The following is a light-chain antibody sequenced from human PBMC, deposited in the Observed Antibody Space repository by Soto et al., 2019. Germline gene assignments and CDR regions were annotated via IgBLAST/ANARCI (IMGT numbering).Light chain of an antibody. CDR3: QQYGSSPYT. CDR1: QTITNSY. Sequence: IVLTQSPGTLSLSPGERATLSCRASQTITNSYLAWYQQKPGQAPRLPIYGASSRATGIPDRFSGSGSGTGFTLTISRLEPEDFAVYYCQQYGSSPYTFGQGTKLEIK. J-gene: IGKJ2*01. CDR2: GAS. V-gene: IGKV3-20*01.